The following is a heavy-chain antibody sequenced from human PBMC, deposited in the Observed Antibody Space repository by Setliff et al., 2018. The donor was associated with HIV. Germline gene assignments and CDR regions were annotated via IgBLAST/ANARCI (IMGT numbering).Heavy chain of an antibody. V-gene: IGHV4-59*08. CDR1: GASITSSY. J-gene: IGHJ4*02. CDR3: ARFARDPTD. CDR2: IYYSGDS. Sequence: PSETLSLTCTVSGASITSSYWTWIRQSSGRGLEYLGYIYYSGDSNYSPSLKSRLSMSLDASTSQFSLRLNSLTAADTAMYYCARFARDPTDWGRGILVTVSS.